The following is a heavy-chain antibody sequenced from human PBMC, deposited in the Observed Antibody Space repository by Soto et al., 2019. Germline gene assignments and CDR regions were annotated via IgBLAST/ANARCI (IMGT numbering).Heavy chain of an antibody. V-gene: IGHV1-8*01. CDR3: ARYERGAAFTS. Sequence: GASVKVSCTASGPTFPTKDINWVRQATGQGPEWMGWMDPNSDNRGYAQKFQGRVTMTGDTSISTVYMELSSLTSEDTAIYYCARYERGAAFTSWGQGTPVTVSS. D-gene: IGHD6-13*01. CDR2: MDPNSDNR. CDR1: GPTFPTKD. J-gene: IGHJ5*02.